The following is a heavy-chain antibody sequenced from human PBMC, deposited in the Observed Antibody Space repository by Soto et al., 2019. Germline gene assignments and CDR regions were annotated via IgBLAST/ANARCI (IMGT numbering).Heavy chain of an antibody. V-gene: IGHV4-59*08. CDR1: GGSISSYY. Sequence: PSETLSLTCTVSGGSISSYYWSWIRQPPGKGLEWIGYIYYSGSTNYNPSLKSRVTISVDTSKNQFSLKLSSVTAADTAVYYCERQGTIYWFDPWGQGTLVIVSS. D-gene: IGHD1-7*01. CDR2: IYYSGST. J-gene: IGHJ5*02. CDR3: ERQGTIYWFDP.